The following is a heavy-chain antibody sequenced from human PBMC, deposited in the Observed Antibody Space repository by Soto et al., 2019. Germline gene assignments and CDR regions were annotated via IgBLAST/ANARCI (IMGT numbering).Heavy chain of an antibody. CDR2: IIDSGGST. J-gene: IGHJ6*02. V-gene: IGHV3-23*01. Sequence: GGSLRLSCAASGVTFSSCAMGGVRQATGKGLEWVSDIIDSGGSTYYADSVKGRFTISRDNSKSTLYLQMNSLRAEDTALYYCAKGRSYYYYYGVDVWGQGTTVTVSS. CDR1: GVTFSSCA. CDR3: AKGRSYYYYYGVDV.